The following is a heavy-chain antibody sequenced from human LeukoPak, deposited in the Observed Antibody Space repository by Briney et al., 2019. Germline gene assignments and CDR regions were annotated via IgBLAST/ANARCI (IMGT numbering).Heavy chain of an antibody. CDR2: ISYDGSNK. CDR3: AKAGIVGTTGVFYGMDV. CDR1: GSTFSSYG. J-gene: IGHJ6*02. V-gene: IGHV3-30*18. Sequence: GGSLRLSCPAYGSTFSSYGMHWVRQAPGKGLEWVGAISYDGSNKYYADSLKGRFTISRDNSKNTAYLQMNSLRAEDTAVYYCAKAGIVGTTGVFYGMDVWGQGKTVTVSS. D-gene: IGHD1-26*01.